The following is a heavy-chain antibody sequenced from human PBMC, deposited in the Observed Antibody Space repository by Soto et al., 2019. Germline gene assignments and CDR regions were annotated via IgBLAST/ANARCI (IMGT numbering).Heavy chain of an antibody. V-gene: IGHV4-30-2*01. D-gene: IGHD2-15*01. CDR2: IYHSGST. J-gene: IGHJ5*02. CDR3: ARIGYCSGGSCYNWFDP. CDR1: GGSISSGGYS. Sequence: PSETLSLTCAVSGGSISSGGYSWSWIRQPPGKGLEWIGYIYHSGSTYYNPSLKSRVTISVDRSKNQFSLKLSSVTAADTAVYYCARIGYCSGGSCYNWFDPWGQGTLVTVSS.